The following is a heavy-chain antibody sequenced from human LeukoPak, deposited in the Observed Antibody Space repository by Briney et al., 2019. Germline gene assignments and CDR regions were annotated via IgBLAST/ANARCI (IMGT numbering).Heavy chain of an antibody. CDR3: VKGGSGWYGGFYYFDY. Sequence: GGSLRLSCSASGFTFSSYAMHWVRQAPGKGLEYVSPISSNGGSTYYADSVKGRFTISRDNSKNTLYLQMSSLRAEDTAVYYCVKGGSGWYGGFYYFDYWGQGTLVTVSS. J-gene: IGHJ4*02. D-gene: IGHD6-19*01. CDR1: GFTFSSYA. CDR2: ISSNGGST. V-gene: IGHV3-64D*06.